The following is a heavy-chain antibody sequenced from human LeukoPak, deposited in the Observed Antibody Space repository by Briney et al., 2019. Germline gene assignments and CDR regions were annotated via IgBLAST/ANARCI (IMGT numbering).Heavy chain of an antibody. J-gene: IGHJ4*02. V-gene: IGHV1-2*02. CDR2: INPNSGGT. Sequence: ASVKVSCKASGYTFTGYYMHWVRQAPGQGLEWMGWINPNSGGTNYAQKFQGRVTMTRDTSISTAYMELSRLRSDDTAVYYCARGVVVVTAILLHFDYWGQGTLVTVSS. D-gene: IGHD2-21*02. CDR3: ARGVVVVTAILLHFDY. CDR1: GYTFTGYY.